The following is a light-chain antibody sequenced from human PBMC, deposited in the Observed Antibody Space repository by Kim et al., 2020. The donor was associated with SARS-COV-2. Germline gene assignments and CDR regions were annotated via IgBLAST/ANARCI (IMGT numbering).Light chain of an antibody. CDR2: EVS. Sequence: QSITTACPVTSSDVGSYNLVSCYQQHPGKAPKLMIYEVSKRPSGVSNRCSGSKSGNTASLTISGLQAEDEADYYCCSYAGSSTPAVFGGGTQLTVL. CDR3: CSYAGSSTPAV. J-gene: IGLJ7*01. CDR1: SSDVGSYNL. V-gene: IGLV2-23*02.